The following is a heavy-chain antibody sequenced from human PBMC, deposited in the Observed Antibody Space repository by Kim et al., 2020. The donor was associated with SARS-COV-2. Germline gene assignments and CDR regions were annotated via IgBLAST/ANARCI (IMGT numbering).Heavy chain of an antibody. J-gene: IGHJ4*02. Sequence: SETLSLTCTVSGGSISSSSYYWGWIRQPPGKGLEWIGSIFYSGSTYYNPSLKSRATISVDTSKNQSSLKLSSVTAADTAVYYCARHSRKGYIVARGWYFDDWGQGTLVTVSS. D-gene: IGHD5-12*01. V-gene: IGHV4-39*01. CDR3: ARHSRKGYIVARGWYFDD. CDR1: GGSISSSSYY. CDR2: IFYSGST.